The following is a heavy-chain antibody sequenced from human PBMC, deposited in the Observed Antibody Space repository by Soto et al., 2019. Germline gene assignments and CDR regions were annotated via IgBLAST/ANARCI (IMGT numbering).Heavy chain of an antibody. Sequence: PGGSLRLSCAASGFTFSSYAMHWVRQAPGKGLEWVAVISYDGSNKYYADSVKGRFTISRDNSKNTLYLQMNSLRAEDTAVYYCARDLTTPKYYDFWSGSLNWFDLWGQGNLVTVSS. CDR3: ARDLTTPKYYDFWSGSLNWFDL. D-gene: IGHD3-3*01. V-gene: IGHV3-30-3*01. CDR1: GFTFSSYA. J-gene: IGHJ5*02. CDR2: ISYDGSNK.